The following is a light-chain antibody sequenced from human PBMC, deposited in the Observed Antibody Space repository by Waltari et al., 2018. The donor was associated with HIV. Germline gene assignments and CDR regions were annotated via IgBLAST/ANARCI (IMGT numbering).Light chain of an antibody. CDR1: QNVLFSSNNKNY. CDR3: QQYYSTPWT. Sequence: DIVMTQSPDSLAVSLGERATINCKSSQNVLFSSNNKNYLAWYQQKPGQPPKLLIYWASTRESGVPDRFSGSGSVTDFTLTISSLQAEDVAVYYCQQYYSTPWTFGQGTKVEIK. V-gene: IGKV4-1*01. CDR2: WAS. J-gene: IGKJ1*01.